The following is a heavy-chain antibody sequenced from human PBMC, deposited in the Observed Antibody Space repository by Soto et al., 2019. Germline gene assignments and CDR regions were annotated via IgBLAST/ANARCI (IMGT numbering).Heavy chain of an antibody. D-gene: IGHD1-26*01. Sequence: QVQLQESGPGLVKPSETLSLTCTVSGGSVNSDYYYWSWIRQPPGKGLEWIGYIYYTGRTNYNPSLMSRVTIAVDTSRNQFSLNLSSVTAADTAVFYCAIEYSNSPEAFDYWGQGTLVTVSS. CDR1: GGSVNSDYYY. CDR2: IYYTGRT. V-gene: IGHV4-61*01. J-gene: IGHJ4*02. CDR3: AIEYSNSPEAFDY.